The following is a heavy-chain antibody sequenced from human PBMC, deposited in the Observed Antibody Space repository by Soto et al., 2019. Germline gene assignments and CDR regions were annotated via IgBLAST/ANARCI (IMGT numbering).Heavy chain of an antibody. CDR1: GFTFTYYL. CDR3: AKDTYSSSWYF. J-gene: IGHJ4*02. V-gene: IGHV3-23*05. CDR2: IDKSGGDT. D-gene: IGHD2-2*01. Sequence: GGSLRLSCAASGFTFTYYLMTWVRQAPGKGLEWVSSIDKSGGDTYYADSVKGRFTISRDNSKNTLYLQMNGLRAEDTALYYCAKDTYSSSWYFWGQGTLVTVSS.